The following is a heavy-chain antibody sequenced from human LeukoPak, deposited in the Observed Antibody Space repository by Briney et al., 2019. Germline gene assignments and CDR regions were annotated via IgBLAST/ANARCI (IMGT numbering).Heavy chain of an antibody. CDR2: INHSGST. D-gene: IGHD6-19*01. Sequence: SETLSLTCAVYGGSFSGYYWSWIRKPPGKGLEWIGEINHSGSTNYNPSLKSRVTISVDTSKNQFYLKLSSVTAADTAVYYCARVLPYSRGWYPLPTPRGVDYWGQGTLVTVSS. CDR3: ARVLPYSRGWYPLPTPRGVDY. J-gene: IGHJ4*02. V-gene: IGHV4-34*01. CDR1: GGSFSGYY.